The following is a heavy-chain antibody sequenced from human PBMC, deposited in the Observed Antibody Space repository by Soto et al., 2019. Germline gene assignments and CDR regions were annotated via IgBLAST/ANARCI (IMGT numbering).Heavy chain of an antibody. J-gene: IGHJ4*02. CDR1: GGSFSGYY. CDR2: INHSGST. V-gene: IGHV4-34*01. CDR3: ARGEGGSGSYYLDY. D-gene: IGHD3-10*01. Sequence: QVQLQQWGAGLLKPSETPSLTCAVYGGSFSGYYWSWIRQPPGKGLEWIGEINHSGSTNYNPSLKSRVTISVDTSKNQFSLKLSSVTAADTAVYYCARGEGGSGSYYLDYWGQGTLVTVSS.